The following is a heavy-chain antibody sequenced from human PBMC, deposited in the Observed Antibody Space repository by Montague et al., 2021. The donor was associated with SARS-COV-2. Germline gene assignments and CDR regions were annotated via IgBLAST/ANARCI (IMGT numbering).Heavy chain of an antibody. V-gene: IGHV4-59*01. Sequence: SETLSLTCTVSGGSISNYYWSWIRQPPGRGLEWIGYIHYSGSTDYSPSLKSRVTISLDTSKNQFSLKVTSVTAADTAVYYCARGGGYYNYGLDVWGQGTTVTVSS. CDR2: IHYSGST. CDR1: GGSISNYY. D-gene: IGHD3-22*01. CDR3: ARGGGYYNYGLDV. J-gene: IGHJ6*02.